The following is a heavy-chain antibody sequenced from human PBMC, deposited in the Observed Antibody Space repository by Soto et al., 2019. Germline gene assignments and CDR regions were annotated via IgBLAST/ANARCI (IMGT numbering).Heavy chain of an antibody. CDR1: GGTFSSYA. Sequence: SVKVSCKASGGTFSSYAISWVRQAPGQGLEWMGGIIPIFGTANYAQKFQGRVTITADKSTSTAYMELSSLRSEDTAVYYCARVCEYSSGWSPGDYYGMDVWGQGTTVTVSS. CDR3: ARVCEYSSGWSPGDYYGMDV. J-gene: IGHJ6*02. D-gene: IGHD6-19*01. CDR2: IIPIFGTA. V-gene: IGHV1-69*06.